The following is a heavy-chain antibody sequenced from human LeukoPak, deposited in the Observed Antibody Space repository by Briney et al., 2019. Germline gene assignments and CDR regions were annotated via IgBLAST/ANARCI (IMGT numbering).Heavy chain of an antibody. CDR3: ARHLKGVRFGVSNAFDI. J-gene: IGHJ3*02. CDR2: IYPGDSDT. V-gene: IGHV5-51*01. CDR1: GYSFTTYW. D-gene: IGHD3-10*01. Sequence: GESLKISCKGSGYSFTTYWISWVRQMPGKGLEWMGIIYPGDSDTTYSPSFQGQVTISVDKSISTAYLHWSSLKASDTAMYYCARHLKGVRFGVSNAFDIWGQGTMVTVSS.